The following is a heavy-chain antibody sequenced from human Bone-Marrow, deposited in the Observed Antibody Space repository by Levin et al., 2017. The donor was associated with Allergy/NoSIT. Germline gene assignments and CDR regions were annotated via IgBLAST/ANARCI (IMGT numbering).Heavy chain of an antibody. D-gene: IGHD3-10*01. CDR1: GYSFTSYW. V-gene: IGHV5-51*01. J-gene: IGHJ5*02. Sequence: GGSLRLSCKGSGYSFTSYWIGWVRQMPGKGLEWMGIIYPGDSDTRYSPSFQGQVTISADKSISTAYLQWSSLKASDTAMYYCARLDSYGSGSFHDARFTQNWFDPWGQGTLVTVSS. CDR3: ARLDSYGSGSFHDARFTQNWFDP. CDR2: IYPGDSDT.